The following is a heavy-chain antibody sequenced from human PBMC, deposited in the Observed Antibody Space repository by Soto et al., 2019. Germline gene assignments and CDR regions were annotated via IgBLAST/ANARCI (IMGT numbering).Heavy chain of an antibody. CDR1: GFSLSTSGVG. CDR2: IYWDDDK. D-gene: IGHD3-22*01. J-gene: IGHJ4*02. Sequence: QITLKESGPTLVKPTQTLTLTCTFSGFSLSTSGVGVGWIRPPPGKALEWLALIYWDDDKRYSPSLKSRLTSTKNTAKNQVVLTMTNMDPVDTATYYCPHRRRYYDSSGYYYLDYWGQGTLVTVSS. V-gene: IGHV2-5*02. CDR3: PHRRRYYDSSGYYYLDY.